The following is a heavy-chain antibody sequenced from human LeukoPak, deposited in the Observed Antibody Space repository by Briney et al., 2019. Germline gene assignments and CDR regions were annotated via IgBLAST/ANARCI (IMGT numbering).Heavy chain of an antibody. V-gene: IGHV4-4*07. Sequence: PSETLSLTCTVSGGSNSSYYWSWIRQPAGKGLEWIGRIYTSGSTNYNPSLKSRVTMSVDTSKNQFSLKLSSVTAADTAVYYCACQPEVAATVPYWGQGTLVTVSS. D-gene: IGHD1-26*01. J-gene: IGHJ4*02. CDR3: ACQPEVAATVPY. CDR1: GGSNSSYY. CDR2: IYTSGST.